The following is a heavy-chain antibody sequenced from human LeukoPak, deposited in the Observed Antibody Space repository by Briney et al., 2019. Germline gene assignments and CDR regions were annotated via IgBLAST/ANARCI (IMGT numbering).Heavy chain of an antibody. CDR1: GGSINNDF. CDR2: IYSSGTT. D-gene: IGHD2/OR15-2a*01. Sequence: SETLSLTCTVSGGSINNDFWTWIRQPAGKGLEWIGRIYSSGTTNYNPSLKSRVTMSVDTSKNQFSLKLRSVTAADTAVYYCARNFRGGSTYLDYWGEGTLVTVSS. CDR3: ARNFRGGSTYLDY. J-gene: IGHJ4*02. V-gene: IGHV4-4*07.